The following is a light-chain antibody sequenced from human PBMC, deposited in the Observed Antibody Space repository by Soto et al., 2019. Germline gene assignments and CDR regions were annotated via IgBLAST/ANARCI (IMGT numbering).Light chain of an antibody. J-gene: IGLJ2*01. CDR1: TSDVGGYNY. CDR2: EVN. CDR3: SSYAGSKNFIL. Sequence: QSALTQPPSASGSPGQSVTISCTGTTSDVGGYNYVSWYQLHPGKVPNLIISEVNKRPSGVPDRFSGSKSGSTASLTVSGLQAEDEADYFCSSYAGSKNFILFGGGTKLTVL. V-gene: IGLV2-8*01.